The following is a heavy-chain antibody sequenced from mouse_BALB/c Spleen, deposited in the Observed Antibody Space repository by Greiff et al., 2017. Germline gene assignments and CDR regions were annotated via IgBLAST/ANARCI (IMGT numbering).Heavy chain of an antibody. D-gene: IGHD2-4*01. CDR1: GFTFSSYA. CDR2: ISSGGST. J-gene: IGHJ2*01. V-gene: IGHV5-6-5*01. Sequence: EVKVVESGGGLVKPGGSLKLSCAASGFTFSSYAMSWVRQTPEKRLEWVATISSGGSTYYPASVKGRFTISRDNARNILYLQMSSLRSEDTAMYYWEREMITTGYFDYWGQGTTLTVSA. CDR3: EREMITTGYFDY.